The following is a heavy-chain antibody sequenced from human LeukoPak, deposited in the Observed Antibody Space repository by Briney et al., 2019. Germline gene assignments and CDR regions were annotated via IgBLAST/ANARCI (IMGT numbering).Heavy chain of an antibody. CDR3: AREVWGSGSESKHSQYYYYGMDV. CDR2: ISAYNGNT. V-gene: IGHV1-18*01. J-gene: IGHJ6*02. CDR1: GYTFTSYG. Sequence: ASVKVSCKASGYTFTSYGISWVRQAPGQGLEWMGWISAYNGNTNYAQKLQGRVTMTTDTSTSTAYMELRSLRSDDTAVYYCAREVWGSGSESKHSQYYYYGMDVWGQGTTVTVSS. D-gene: IGHD3-10*01.